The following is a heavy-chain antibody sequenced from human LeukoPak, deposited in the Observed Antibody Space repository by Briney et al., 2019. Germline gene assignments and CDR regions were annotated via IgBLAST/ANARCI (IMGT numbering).Heavy chain of an antibody. CDR3: ATIAAAGGTDY. D-gene: IGHD6-25*01. CDR1: GFTVSSNS. V-gene: IGHV3-66*03. Sequence: GGSLRLSCTVSGFTVSSNSMSWVRQAPGKGLEWVSFIYSDNTHYSDSVKGRFTISRDNSKNTLYLQMNSLRPEDMAVYYCATIAAAGGTDYWGQGSLVTVSS. J-gene: IGHJ4*02. CDR2: IYSDNT.